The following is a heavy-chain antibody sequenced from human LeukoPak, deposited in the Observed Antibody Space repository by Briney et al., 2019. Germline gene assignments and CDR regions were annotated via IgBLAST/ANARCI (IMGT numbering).Heavy chain of an antibody. J-gene: IGHJ6*02. V-gene: IGHV4-31*03. Sequence: SETLSLTCTVSGRSISSGGYYWSWIRQHPGKGLEWIGYIYYSGSAYYNPSLKSRVTISVDTSKNQFSLKLSSVTAADTAVYYCAREPDCSSTSCYGGYYYYGMDVWGQGTTVTVSS. CDR3: AREPDCSSTSCYGGYYYYGMDV. D-gene: IGHD2-2*01. CDR1: GRSISSGGYY. CDR2: IYYSGSA.